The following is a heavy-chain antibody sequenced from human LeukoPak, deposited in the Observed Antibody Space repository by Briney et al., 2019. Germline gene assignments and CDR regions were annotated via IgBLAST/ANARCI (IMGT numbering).Heavy chain of an antibody. J-gene: IGHJ6*03. CDR1: GYTFTSYD. CDR3: ARDPYSGSYGPHYYYYMDV. Sequence: ASVKVSCKASGYTFTSYDINWVRQATGQGLEWMGWMNPNSGNTGYAQKFQGRVTMTRNTSISTAHMELSSLRSEDTAVYYCARDPYSGSYGPHYYYYMDVWGKGTTVTISS. CDR2: MNPNSGNT. D-gene: IGHD1-26*01. V-gene: IGHV1-8*01.